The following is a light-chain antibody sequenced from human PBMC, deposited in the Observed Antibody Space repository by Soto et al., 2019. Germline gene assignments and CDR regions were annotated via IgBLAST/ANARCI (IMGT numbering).Light chain of an antibody. Sequence: DIQMTQSPSSLSASVGDRVTITCRASQSVSSYFKWYQQKPGNAPKLLIYAASSLQSGVPSRFSGSGSGTDFTLTISSLQPEDFATYYCQQSYSTPFTFGPGTKVDIK. CDR3: QQSYSTPFT. J-gene: IGKJ3*01. CDR2: AAS. CDR1: QSVSSY. V-gene: IGKV1-39*01.